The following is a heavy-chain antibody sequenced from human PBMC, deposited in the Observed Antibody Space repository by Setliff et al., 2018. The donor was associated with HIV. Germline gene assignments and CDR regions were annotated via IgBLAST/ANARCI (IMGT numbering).Heavy chain of an antibody. CDR2: LSPSGTT. V-gene: IGHV4-34*01. CDR1: GGSINDQY. Sequence: SETLSLTCTVPGGSINDQYFSWIRQPPGKGLEWIGELSPSGTTRSNPSLQSRVTISLDTSDNQFSLKLTSVTAADTAVYYCARTDSWLPSARCFDYWGQGTLVTVSS. CDR3: ARTDSWLPSARCFDY. D-gene: IGHD5-12*01. J-gene: IGHJ4*02.